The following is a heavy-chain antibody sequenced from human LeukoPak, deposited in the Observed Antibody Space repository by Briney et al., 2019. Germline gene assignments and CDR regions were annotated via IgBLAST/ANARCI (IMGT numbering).Heavy chain of an antibody. D-gene: IGHD5-18*01. CDR1: GFTFSSYA. CDR3: ARGRDTAMVTGLENDY. V-gene: IGHV3-30*04. Sequence: GGSLRLSCAASGFTFSSYAMHWVRQAPGKGLEWVAVISYDGSNKYYADSVKGRFTISRDNSKNTLYLQMNSLRAEDTAVYYCARGRDTAMVTGLENDYWGQGTLVTVSS. CDR2: ISYDGSNK. J-gene: IGHJ4*02.